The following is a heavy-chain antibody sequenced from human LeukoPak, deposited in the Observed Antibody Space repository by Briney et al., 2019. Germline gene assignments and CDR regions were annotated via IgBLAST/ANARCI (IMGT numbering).Heavy chain of an antibody. V-gene: IGHV1-8*03. CDR1: GYTFTSYD. J-gene: IGHJ3*02. CDR3: ATPYYDILTGYYPDAFDI. D-gene: IGHD3-9*01. Sequence: ASVKVSCKASGYTFTSYDINWVRQATGQGLEWMGWMNPNSGNTGYAQKFQGRVTITRNTSISTAYMELSSLRSEDTAVYYCATPYYDILTGYYPDAFDIWGQGTMVTVSS. CDR2: MNPNSGNT.